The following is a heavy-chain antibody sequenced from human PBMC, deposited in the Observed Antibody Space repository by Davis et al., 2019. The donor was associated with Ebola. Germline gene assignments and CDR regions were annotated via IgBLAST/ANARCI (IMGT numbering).Heavy chain of an antibody. Sequence: SETLSLTCAVSGGSISSSTYYWGWIRQPPGKGLEWIGSIYNSGSTYYNPSLESRVTISVDTSKNQLSLKLTSVTATDTAVYYCARAVITGGQWGQGTLVTVSS. CDR1: GGSISSSTYY. CDR2: IYNSGST. V-gene: IGHV4-39*01. D-gene: IGHD3-16*01. CDR3: ARAVITGGQ. J-gene: IGHJ4*02.